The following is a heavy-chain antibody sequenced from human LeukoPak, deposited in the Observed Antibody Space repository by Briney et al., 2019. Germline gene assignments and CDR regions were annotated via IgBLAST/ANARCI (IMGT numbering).Heavy chain of an antibody. V-gene: IGHV1-18*01. CDR1: GYTFTSYG. CDR2: ISAYNGNT. D-gene: IGHD3-22*01. J-gene: IGHJ4*02. Sequence: APVKVSCKASGYTFTSYGISWVRQAPGQGLEWMGWISAYNGNTNYAQKLQGRVTMTTDTSTSTAYMELRSLRSDDTAVYYCARVRDYYDSSGYSPCDYWGQGTLVTVSS. CDR3: ARVRDYYDSSGYSPCDY.